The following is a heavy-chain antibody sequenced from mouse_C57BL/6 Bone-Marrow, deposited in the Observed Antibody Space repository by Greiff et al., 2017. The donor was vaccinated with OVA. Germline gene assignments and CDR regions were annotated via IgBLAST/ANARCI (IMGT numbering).Heavy chain of an antibody. CDR2: IYPGSGNI. D-gene: IGHD2-2*01. CDR3: ARSERLRDYFDY. J-gene: IGHJ2*01. V-gene: IGHV1-76*01. Sequence: QVQLKESGAELVRPGASVKLSCKASGYTFTDYYISWVKQGPGQGLEWIARIYPGSGNIYYNEKFNGKATLTAEKSSSTAYMQLSSLTSDDSAVYFCARSERLRDYFDYWGQGTTLTVSS. CDR1: GYTFTDYY.